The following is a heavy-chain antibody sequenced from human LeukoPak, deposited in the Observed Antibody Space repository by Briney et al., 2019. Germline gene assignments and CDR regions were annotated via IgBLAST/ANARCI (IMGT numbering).Heavy chain of an antibody. CDR1: GGSFSSSSYY. V-gene: IGHV4-39*01. D-gene: IGHD3-10*01. Sequence: SETLSLTCTVSGGSFSSSSYYWGWIRQPPGKGLEWIGSIYYSGSTYYNPSLKSRVTISVDTSKSQFSLKLSSVTAADTAVYYCARQGSGSYWASEWGQGTLVTVSS. CDR3: ARQGSGSYWASE. J-gene: IGHJ4*02. CDR2: IYYSGST.